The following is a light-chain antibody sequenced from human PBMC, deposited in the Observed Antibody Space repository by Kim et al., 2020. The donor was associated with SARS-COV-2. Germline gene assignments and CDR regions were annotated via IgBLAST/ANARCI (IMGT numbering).Light chain of an antibody. J-gene: IGKJ2*01. Sequence: VSPGERATLSCRASQSVSSNIAWYQQKSGQAPRLLIYGASTRATGIPARFSGSGSGTDFALTISSLQSEDLAVYYCQQYNNWPPYTFGQGTKLEI. V-gene: IGKV3-15*01. CDR3: QQYNNWPPYT. CDR2: GAS. CDR1: QSVSSN.